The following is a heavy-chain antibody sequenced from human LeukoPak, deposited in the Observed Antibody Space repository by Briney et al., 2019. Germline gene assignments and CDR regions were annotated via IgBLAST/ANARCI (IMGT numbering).Heavy chain of an antibody. D-gene: IGHD6-25*01. J-gene: IGHJ3*02. CDR3: AGVASYTSTGAFGI. CDR1: GFTVSSNY. CDR2: VYTGGST. V-gene: IGHV3-53*01. Sequence: GGSLRLSCAASGFTVSSNYMTWVRQAPGKGLEWVSIVYTGGSTYYADSVKGRFTISRDSSRNTLYLQMNSLRADDTAVYYCAGVASYTSTGAFGIWGQGTLVTVSS.